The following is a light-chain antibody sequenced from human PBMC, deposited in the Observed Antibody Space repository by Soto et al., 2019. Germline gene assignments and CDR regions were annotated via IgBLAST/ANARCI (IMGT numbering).Light chain of an antibody. V-gene: IGLV1-44*01. CDR1: SSNIGSYT. J-gene: IGLJ3*02. Sequence: QSVLTQPPSASGSPGQRVTISCSGSSSNIGSYTVNWYQQLPGTAPQLLIYSNNQRPSDVPDRFSGSTSSTSASLAISGLQSEEEADYYCSEWDDSLNVVFGGGTKLTVL. CDR2: SNN. CDR3: SEWDDSLNVV.